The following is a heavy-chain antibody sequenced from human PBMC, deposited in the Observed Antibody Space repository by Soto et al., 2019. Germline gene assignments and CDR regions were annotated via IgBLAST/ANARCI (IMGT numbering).Heavy chain of an antibody. CDR3: ASNPRIAAAGTLPYYYYGMDV. CDR2: INHSGST. J-gene: IGHJ6*04. V-gene: IGHV4-34*01. Sequence: SETLSLTCAVYGGSFSGYYWSWIRQPPGKGLEWIGEINHSGSTNYNPSLKSRVTISVDTSKNQFSLKLSSVTAADTAVYYCASNPRIAAAGTLPYYYYGMDVWGKGTTVTVSS. CDR1: GGSFSGYY. D-gene: IGHD6-13*01.